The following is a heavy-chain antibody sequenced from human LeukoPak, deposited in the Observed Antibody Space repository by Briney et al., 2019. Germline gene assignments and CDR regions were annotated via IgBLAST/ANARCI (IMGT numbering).Heavy chain of an antibody. CDR3: AKDRYNWNYFDY. J-gene: IGHJ4*02. D-gene: IGHD1-20*01. Sequence: GGFLRLSCAASGLTFSSYAMSWVRQAPGKGLEWVSAISGSGGSTDYADSVKGRFTISRDNSKNTLYLQMNSLRAEDTAVYHCAKDRYNWNYFDYWGQGTLVTVSS. V-gene: IGHV3-23*01. CDR2: ISGSGGST. CDR1: GLTFSSYA.